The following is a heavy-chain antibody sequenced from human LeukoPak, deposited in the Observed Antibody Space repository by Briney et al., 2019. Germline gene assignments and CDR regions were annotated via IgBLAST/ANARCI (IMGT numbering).Heavy chain of an antibody. J-gene: IGHJ4*02. CDR2: IYHSGST. V-gene: IGHV4-30-2*01. Sequence: RSSETLSLTCAVSGGSISSGGYSWSWIRQPPRKGLEWIGYIYHSGSTYYNPSLKSRVTISVDRSKNQFSLKLSSVTAADTAIYYCAREGRTGDYEGYWGQGILVTVSS. CDR1: GGSISSGGYS. D-gene: IGHD4-17*01. CDR3: AREGRTGDYEGY.